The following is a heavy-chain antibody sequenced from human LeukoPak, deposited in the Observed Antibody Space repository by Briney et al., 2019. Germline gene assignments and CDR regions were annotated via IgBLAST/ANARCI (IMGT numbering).Heavy chain of an antibody. CDR3: ARINPYGVRKGWFDP. Sequence: SETLSLTCAVSGYSISSGYYWGWIRQPPGKGLEWIGSIYHSGSTNYNPSLKSRVTISVDTSKNQFSLKLSSVTAADTAVYYCARINPYGVRKGWFDPWGQGTLVTVSS. J-gene: IGHJ5*02. CDR2: IYHSGST. CDR1: GYSISSGYY. V-gene: IGHV4-38-2*01. D-gene: IGHD4-17*01.